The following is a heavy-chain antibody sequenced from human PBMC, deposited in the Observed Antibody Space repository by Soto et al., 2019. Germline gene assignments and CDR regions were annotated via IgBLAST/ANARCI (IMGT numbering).Heavy chain of an antibody. CDR3: ARDKLRTQWLPYWFDP. V-gene: IGHV1-2*02. CDR1: GYTFTGYY. D-gene: IGHD6-19*01. J-gene: IGHJ5*02. CDR2: INPNSGGT. Sequence: ASVKVSCKASGYTFTGYYMHWVRQAPGQGLEWMGWINPNSGGTNYAQKFQGRVTMTRDTSISTAYMELSRRRSDDTAVYYCARDKLRTQWLPYWFDPWGQGTLVTVSS.